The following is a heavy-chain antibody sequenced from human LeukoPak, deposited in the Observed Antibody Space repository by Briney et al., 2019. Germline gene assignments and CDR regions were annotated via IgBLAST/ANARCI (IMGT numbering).Heavy chain of an antibody. CDR1: GGSISSSSYY. D-gene: IGHD4-17*01. CDR2: IYYSGST. V-gene: IGHV4-39*01. Sequence: SETLSLTCTVSGGSISSSSYYWGWIRPPPGKGLEWIGSIYYSGSTYYNPSLKSRVTISVDTSKHQFPLKLRSVTAAHTAVYYCSRHRTMVTTLLDYWGQGTLVTVSS. J-gene: IGHJ4*02. CDR3: SRHRTMVTTLLDY.